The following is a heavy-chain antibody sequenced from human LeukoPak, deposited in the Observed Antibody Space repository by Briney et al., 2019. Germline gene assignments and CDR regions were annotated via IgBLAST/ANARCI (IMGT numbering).Heavy chain of an antibody. CDR1: GGSISSSSYY. J-gene: IGHJ6*03. V-gene: IGHV4-39*01. Sequence: PSETLSLTCTVSGGSISSSSYYWGWIRQPPGKGLEWIGSIYYSGSTYYNPSLKSRVTISVDTSKNQFSLKLSSVTAADTAVYYCARGGGDSYYMDVWDKGTTVTVSS. CDR3: ARGGGDSYYMDV. D-gene: IGHD4-17*01. CDR2: IYYSGST.